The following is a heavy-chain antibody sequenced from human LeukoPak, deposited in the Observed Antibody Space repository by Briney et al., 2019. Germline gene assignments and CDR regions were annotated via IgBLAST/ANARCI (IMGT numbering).Heavy chain of an antibody. D-gene: IGHD3-22*01. CDR3: AKEDYDSSGGFDS. CDR2: IRGRGDST. V-gene: IGHV3-23*01. Sequence: GGSLRLSCAASGFTFSNYAMSWVRQAPGKGLELVSAIRGRGDSTYYADSVMGRFAISRDNSKNTLYLQLNYLRAEDTAVYYCAKEDYDSSGGFDSWGQGTLVTVSS. CDR1: GFTFSNYA. J-gene: IGHJ4*02.